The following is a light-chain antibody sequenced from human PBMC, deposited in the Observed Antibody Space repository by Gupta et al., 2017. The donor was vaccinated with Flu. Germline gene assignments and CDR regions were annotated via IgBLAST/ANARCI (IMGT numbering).Light chain of an antibody. CDR3: CSYRSGTTFV. Sequence: TNSDLGIFNFVSWFQHYPGKAPKLLIYDVSYRPSGVSDRFSGSKSGNTASLTISGLQAEDEADYYCCSYRSGTTFVFGTGTKVTVL. CDR1: NSDLGIFNF. J-gene: IGLJ1*01. V-gene: IGLV2-14*03. CDR2: DVS.